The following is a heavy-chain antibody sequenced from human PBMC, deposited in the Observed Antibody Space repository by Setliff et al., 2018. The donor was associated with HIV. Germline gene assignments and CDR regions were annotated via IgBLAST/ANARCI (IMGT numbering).Heavy chain of an antibody. D-gene: IGHD5-18*01. J-gene: IGHJ4*02. CDR1: SDSIRFYY. CDR2: VYYTGST. Sequence: PSETLSLTCTVSSDSIRFYYWTWIRQPPGKGLEWIGNVYYTGSTNYNPSLESRITISIDTSKSQFSLKLTSVAAADTAVYYCARDSGGYNYGFAVGSFDYWGQGALVTVSS. CDR3: ARDSGGYNYGFAVGSFDY. V-gene: IGHV4-59*01.